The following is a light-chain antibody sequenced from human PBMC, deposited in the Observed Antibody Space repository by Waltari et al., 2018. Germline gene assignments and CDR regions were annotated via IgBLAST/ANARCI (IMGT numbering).Light chain of an antibody. Sequence: DIQMTQSPSSLPAFIGDRVTITCRASQSISNYVNWYQQKPGKAPKLLIYAASSLQSGVPSRFSGSGSGTDFTLTISSLQTEDFATYYCQHSYSTPRGTFGQGTKLEIK. CDR1: QSISNY. CDR3: QHSYSTPRGT. J-gene: IGKJ2*02. CDR2: AAS. V-gene: IGKV1-39*01.